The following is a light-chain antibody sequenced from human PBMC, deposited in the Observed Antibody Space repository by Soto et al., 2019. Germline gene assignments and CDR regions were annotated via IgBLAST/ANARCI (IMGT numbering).Light chain of an antibody. V-gene: IGKV1-39*01. CDR1: QSISSY. Sequence: DIQMTQSPSSLSASVGDRVTITCRASQSISSYLNWYQQKPGKAPNLLIYAASSLQSGVPSRFSGSVSGTDFTLTISSLQPEDFATYYCQQSYSIPRAVGQGTKVEIK. J-gene: IGKJ1*01. CDR2: AAS. CDR3: QQSYSIPRA.